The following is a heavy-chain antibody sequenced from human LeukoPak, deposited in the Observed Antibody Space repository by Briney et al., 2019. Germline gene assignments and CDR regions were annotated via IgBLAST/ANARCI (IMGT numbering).Heavy chain of an antibody. CDR1: GFTFSSYA. D-gene: IGHD3-10*01. J-gene: IGHJ6*02. CDR2: IKQDGSEK. V-gene: IGHV3-7*01. CDR3: ARDTTGSYLYYYYYGMDV. Sequence: PGGSLRLSCVASGFTFSSYAMSWVRQAPGKGLEWVANIKQDGSEKYYVDSVKGRFTISRDNAKNSLYLQMNSLRAEDTAVYYCARDTTGSYLYYYYYGMDVWGQGTTVTVSS.